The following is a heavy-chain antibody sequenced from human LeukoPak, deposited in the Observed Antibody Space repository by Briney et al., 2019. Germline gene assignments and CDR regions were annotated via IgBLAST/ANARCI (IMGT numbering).Heavy chain of an antibody. CDR2: INNAGVNT. CDR1: GFTFRDYG. Sequence: GGSLRLSCAASGFTFRDYGMSWVRQAPGKGLEWVSSINNAGVNTHYADSVKGRFTISRDNSKNTLYLQINSLRAEDTAVYYCATRSAYYTYYFDYWGQGTLVTVSS. J-gene: IGHJ4*02. D-gene: IGHD3-22*01. V-gene: IGHV3-23*01. CDR3: ATRSAYYTYYFDY.